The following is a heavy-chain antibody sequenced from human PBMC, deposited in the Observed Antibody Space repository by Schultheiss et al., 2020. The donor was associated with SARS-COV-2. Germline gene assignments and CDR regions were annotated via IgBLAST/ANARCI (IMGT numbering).Heavy chain of an antibody. Sequence: SETLSLTCTVSGGSISSYYWSWIRQPPGKGLEWIGRIYTSGSTNYNPSLKSRVTMSVDTSKNQFSLKVTSVTGADTAVYYCARRGATFFAFDIWGQGTMVTVSS. J-gene: IGHJ3*02. V-gene: IGHV4-4*07. CDR3: ARRGATFFAFDI. D-gene: IGHD3-16*01. CDR2: IYTSGST. CDR1: GGSISSYY.